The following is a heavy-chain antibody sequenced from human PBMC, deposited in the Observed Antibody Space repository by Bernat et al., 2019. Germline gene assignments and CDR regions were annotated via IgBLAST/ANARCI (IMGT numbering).Heavy chain of an antibody. Sequence: QVQLVESGGGVVQPGRSLRLSCAASGFTFSSYGMHWVRQAPGKGLEWVAVIWYDGSNKYYADSVKGRFTISRDNSKNTLYLQMNSLRAEDTAVYYRAREITMVRGVIISHWFDPWGQGTLVTVSS. CDR3: AREITMVRGVIISHWFDP. J-gene: IGHJ5*02. D-gene: IGHD3-10*01. V-gene: IGHV3-33*01. CDR2: IWYDGSNK. CDR1: GFTFSSYG.